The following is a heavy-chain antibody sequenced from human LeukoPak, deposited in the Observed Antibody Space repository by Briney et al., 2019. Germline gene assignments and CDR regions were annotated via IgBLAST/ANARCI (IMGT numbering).Heavy chain of an antibody. CDR2: FDPAEDKI. V-gene: IGHV1-24*01. Sequence: ASVKVSCKVSGYTLTELSMHWVRQAPGKGLEWMGGFDPAEDKIIHAQKFQGRVSMTEDTSTDTAYMELSSLRSEDTAVYYCANLLLEIAVGSGVHGRDVWGQGTTVTVSS. CDR3: ANLLLEIAVGSGVHGRDV. D-gene: IGHD2-2*01. J-gene: IGHJ6*02. CDR1: GYTLTELS.